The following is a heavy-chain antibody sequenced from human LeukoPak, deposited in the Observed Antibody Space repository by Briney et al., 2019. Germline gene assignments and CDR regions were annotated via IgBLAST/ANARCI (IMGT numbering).Heavy chain of an antibody. V-gene: IGHV4-61*01. J-gene: IGHJ3*02. CDR1: GGSISSGSYY. D-gene: IGHD1-14*01. CDR2: IYYSGST. Sequence: SQTLSLTCTVSGGSISSGSYYWSWIRQPPGKGLEWIGYIYYSGSTNYNPSLKSRVTISVDTSKNQFSLKLSSVTAADTAVYYCARGPDNWNHAASFDIWGQGTMVTVSS. CDR3: ARGPDNWNHAASFDI.